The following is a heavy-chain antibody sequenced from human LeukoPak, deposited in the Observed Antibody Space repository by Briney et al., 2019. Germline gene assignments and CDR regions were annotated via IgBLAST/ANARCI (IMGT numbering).Heavy chain of an antibody. CDR2: ISSSSSTI. D-gene: IGHD3-10*01. J-gene: IGHJ4*02. V-gene: IGHV3-48*01. CDR3: ARDLRITMVRGVIGY. Sequence: GGSLRLSCAASGFTFSSYSMNWVRQAPGKGLEWVSYISSSSSTIYYADSVKGRFTISRDNAKNSLYLQMNSLRAEDTAVYYCARDLRITMVRGVIGYWGQGTLVTVSS. CDR1: GFTFSSYS.